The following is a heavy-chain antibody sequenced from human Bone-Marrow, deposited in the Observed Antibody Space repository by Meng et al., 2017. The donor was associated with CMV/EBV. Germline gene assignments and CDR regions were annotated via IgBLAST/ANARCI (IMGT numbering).Heavy chain of an antibody. CDR1: GYTFTSYY. J-gene: IGHJ6*02. CDR2: INPSGGST. Sequence: ASVKVSCKASGYTFTSYYMHWVRQAPGQGLEWMGIINPSGGSTSYAQKLQGRVTMTTDTSTSTAYMELRSLRSDDTAVYYCARDSRVGATRYYYYGMDVWGQGTTVTVSS. CDR3: ARDSRVGATRYYYYGMDV. V-gene: IGHV1-46*01. D-gene: IGHD1-26*01.